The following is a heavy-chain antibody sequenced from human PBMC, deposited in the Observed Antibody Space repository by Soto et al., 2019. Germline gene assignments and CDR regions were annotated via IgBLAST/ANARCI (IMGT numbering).Heavy chain of an antibody. J-gene: IGHJ6*02. CDR2: IIPIFGTA. CDR3: ARDPVGARRYYYYGMDV. D-gene: IGHD1-26*01. Sequence: QVQLVQSGAEVKKPGSSVKVSCKASGGTFSSYAISWVRQAPGQGLEWMGGIIPIFGTANYAQKFQGRVTITADESTSKAYMELSSLRSEDTAVYYCARDPVGARRYYYYGMDVWGQGTTVTVSS. CDR1: GGTFSSYA. V-gene: IGHV1-69*01.